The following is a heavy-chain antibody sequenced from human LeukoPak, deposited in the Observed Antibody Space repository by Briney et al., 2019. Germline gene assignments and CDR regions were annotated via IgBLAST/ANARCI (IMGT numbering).Heavy chain of an antibody. CDR3: ARGPTISETGYFDY. Sequence: PSETRSLTCAVYGGSFSTYYWSWIRQSPGKGLEWIAEINHRGDTNYNPSVKSRVTISVDTSKNQFSLKVSSLTAADTAVYYCARGPTISETGYFDYWGQGTLVTVSS. V-gene: IGHV4-34*01. J-gene: IGHJ4*03. D-gene: IGHD1-1*01. CDR2: INHRGDT. CDR1: GGSFSTYY.